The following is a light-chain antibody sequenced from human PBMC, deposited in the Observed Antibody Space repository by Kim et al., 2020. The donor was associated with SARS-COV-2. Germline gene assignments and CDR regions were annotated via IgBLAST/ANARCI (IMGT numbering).Light chain of an antibody. CDR1: KVGDKY. V-gene: IGLV3-1*01. CDR2: QDT. J-gene: IGLJ2*01. CDR3: QAWDTSLGVV. Sequence: VSPGQTASITCSGDKVGDKYACWYQLKPGQSPLLVIYQDTMRPSGIPARFSASNSGNTATLTISGTQAVDEADYYCQAWDTSLGVVFGGGTQLTVL.